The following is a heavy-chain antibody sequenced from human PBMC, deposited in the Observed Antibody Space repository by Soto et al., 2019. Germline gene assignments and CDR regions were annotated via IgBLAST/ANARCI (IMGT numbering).Heavy chain of an antibody. Sequence: QVQLVESGGGLVKPGGSLRLSCAVSGFTFSDYYMTWIRQAPGKGLEWVSYISSSTSHTNYADSAKGRTTISRDNAKSSLLLQMNSLRAEDTAVYYWARGRGAAADYFGFWGQGTLVTVSS. V-gene: IGHV3-11*05. J-gene: IGHJ4*02. CDR2: ISSSTSHT. CDR3: ARGRGAAADYFGF. CDR1: GFTFSDYY. D-gene: IGHD6-13*01.